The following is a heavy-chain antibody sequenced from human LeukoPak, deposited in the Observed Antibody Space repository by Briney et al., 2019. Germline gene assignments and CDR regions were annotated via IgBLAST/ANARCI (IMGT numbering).Heavy chain of an antibody. D-gene: IGHD2-21*01. CDR2: ISGSGT. CDR3: AKIPGDSVFDL. J-gene: IGHJ4*02. V-gene: IGHV3-23*01. CDR1: GFSFSSFS. Sequence: GGSLRLSCVGTGFSFSSFSMNWVRQAPGKGLEWVATISGSGTYYLDSVKGRFTISRDDFRSTVYLQMNSLRADDTALYYCAKIPGDSVFDLWGQGTLVAVSS.